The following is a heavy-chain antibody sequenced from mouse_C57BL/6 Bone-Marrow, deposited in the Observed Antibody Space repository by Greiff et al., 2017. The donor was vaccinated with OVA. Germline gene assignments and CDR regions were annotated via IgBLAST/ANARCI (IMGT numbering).Heavy chain of an antibody. CDR2: IYPRSGNT. Sequence: QVHVKQSGAELARPGASVKLSCKASGYTFTSYGISWVKQRTGQGLEWIGEIYPRSGNTYYNEKFKGKATLTADKSSSTAYMELRSLTSEDSAVYFCARSDYYGSYAMDYWGQGTSVTVSS. D-gene: IGHD1-1*01. CDR1: GYTFTSYG. V-gene: IGHV1-81*01. J-gene: IGHJ4*01. CDR3: ARSDYYGSYAMDY.